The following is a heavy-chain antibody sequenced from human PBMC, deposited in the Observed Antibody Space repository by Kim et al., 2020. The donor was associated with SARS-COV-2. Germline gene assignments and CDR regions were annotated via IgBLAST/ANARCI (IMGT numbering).Heavy chain of an antibody. Sequence: SETLSLTCTVSGGSMNSNFYYWGWIRLPPGKGLEWIGSIYYSVTTYYNPSLKSRVTISVDTSKNQFSLKVRSVTAADTAVYFCARQTQRRAGHNFGAFDIWGPGTMVTVSS. D-gene: IGHD3-3*01. V-gene: IGHV4-39*01. CDR3: ARQTQRRAGHNFGAFDI. CDR2: IYYSVTT. J-gene: IGHJ3*02. CDR1: GGSMNSNFYY.